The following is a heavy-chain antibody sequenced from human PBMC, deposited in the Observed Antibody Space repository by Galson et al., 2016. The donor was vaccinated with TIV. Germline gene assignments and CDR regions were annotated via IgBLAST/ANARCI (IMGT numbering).Heavy chain of an antibody. CDR1: GFSFRNYV. CDR2: VSLSGGTT. Sequence: LRLSCAASGFSFRNYVMSWVRQAPGKGLEWVSTVSLSGGTTYYADSVKGRFTISRDNARYTLYLQMNSLRAEDTAIYYWAKPGKSGDSPWDAFGIWGQGSLVIVSS. V-gene: IGHV3-23*01. D-gene: IGHD1-26*01. CDR3: AKPGKSGDSPWDAFGI. J-gene: IGHJ3*02.